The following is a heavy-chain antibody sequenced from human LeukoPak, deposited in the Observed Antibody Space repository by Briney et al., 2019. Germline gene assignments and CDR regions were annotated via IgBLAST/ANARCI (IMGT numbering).Heavy chain of an antibody. CDR2: IYYSGST. J-gene: IGHJ4*02. CDR3: ARQGPLSGYDYAAFDY. D-gene: IGHD5-12*01. V-gene: IGHV4-39*01. CDR1: GDSTTSSSHY. Sequence: PSETLSLTCTVSGDSTTSSSHYWGWVRQPPGKGLEWIGSIYYSGSTYHNPSLKSRVTISVDTSKNQFSLNLRSVTAADTAVYYCARQGPLSGYDYAAFDYWGQGTLVIVSS.